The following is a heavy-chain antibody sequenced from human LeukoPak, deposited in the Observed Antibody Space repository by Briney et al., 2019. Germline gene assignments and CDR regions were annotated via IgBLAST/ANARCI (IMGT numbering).Heavy chain of an antibody. CDR1: GYTFTSYY. Sequence: ASVKVSCKASGYTFTSYYMHWVRQAPGQGLEWMGIINPSGGSTSYAQKFQGRVTMTRDTSTSTVYMELSSLRSEDTAVYYCARDRRAIAVAGSWFDPGGQGTLVTVS. CDR2: INPSGGST. V-gene: IGHV1-46*01. J-gene: IGHJ5*02. D-gene: IGHD6-19*01. CDR3: ARDRRAIAVAGSWFDP.